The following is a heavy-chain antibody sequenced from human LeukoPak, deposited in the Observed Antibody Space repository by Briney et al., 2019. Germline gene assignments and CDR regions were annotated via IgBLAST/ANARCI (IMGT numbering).Heavy chain of an antibody. CDR3: AREEYYGTSASTNFDY. CDR1: GYIFTNYA. J-gene: IGHJ4*02. CDR2: INTNTGKP. D-gene: IGHD3-22*01. V-gene: IGHV7-4-1*02. Sequence: ASVKVSCKASGYIFTNYAINWVRQAPGQGLEWMGWINTNTGKPTYAQGFTGRFVFSLDTSVSTAYLQISGLKAQDTAFYYCAREEYYGTSASTNFDYWGQGTLVTVSS.